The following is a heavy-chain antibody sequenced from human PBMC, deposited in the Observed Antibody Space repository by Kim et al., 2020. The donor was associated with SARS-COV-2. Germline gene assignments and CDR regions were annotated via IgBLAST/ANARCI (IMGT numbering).Heavy chain of an antibody. Sequence: SETLSLTCTVSGGSISSYYWSWIRQPPGKGLEWIGYIYYSGSTNYNPSLKSRVTISVDTSKNQFSLKLSSVTAADTAVYYCARQGELWFSGATYYFDYWGQGTLVTVSS. D-gene: IGHD5-18*01. CDR2: IYYSGST. J-gene: IGHJ4*02. V-gene: IGHV4-59*08. CDR1: GGSISSYY. CDR3: ARQGELWFSGATYYFDY.